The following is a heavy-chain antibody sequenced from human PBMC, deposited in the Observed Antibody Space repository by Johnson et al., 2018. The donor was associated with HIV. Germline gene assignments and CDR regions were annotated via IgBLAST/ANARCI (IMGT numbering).Heavy chain of an antibody. Sequence: MLLVESGGDVVRPGGSLTLSCEVSGFTFTDHGMTWVRQAPGTGLEWVCGVNWNGGITGYADSVKGRLTISRDNAKNSLYLKMNSLRAEDTALYYCARVIRAYDSSGYAGDAFDIWGQGTMVTASS. CDR3: ARVIRAYDSSGYAGDAFDI. CDR2: VNWNGGIT. D-gene: IGHD3-22*01. CDR1: GFTFTDHG. J-gene: IGHJ3*02. V-gene: IGHV3-20*04.